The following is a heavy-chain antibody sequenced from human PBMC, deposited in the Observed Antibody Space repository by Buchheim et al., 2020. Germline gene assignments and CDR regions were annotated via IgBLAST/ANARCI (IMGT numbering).Heavy chain of an antibody. V-gene: IGHV3-30*18. J-gene: IGHJ4*02. CDR1: GFMFNNYW. Sequence: VQLVESGGGLVQPGGSLRLSCAASGFMFNNYWMSWVRQAPGKGLEWVAVISYDGSNKYYADSVKGRFTISRDNSKNTLSLQMNSLRAEDTAVYYCAKDPTGNWDFDYWGQGTL. CDR2: ISYDGSNK. D-gene: IGHD7-27*01. CDR3: AKDPTGNWDFDY.